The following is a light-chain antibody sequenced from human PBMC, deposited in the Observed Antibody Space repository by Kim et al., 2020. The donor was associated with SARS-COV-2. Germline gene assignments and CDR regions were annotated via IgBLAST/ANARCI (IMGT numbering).Light chain of an antibody. CDR1: SSNIRSDY. J-gene: IGLJ3*02. CDR3: AVWDESLSGWL. Sequence: QSVLTQPPSASGTPGQRVTISCSGSSSNIRSDYVYWYQQLPGTAPKLFIYRNSQRPSGVPDRFSGSKSGTSASLAISGLRFEDEAEYYCAVWDESLSGWLFGGGTQLTVL. CDR2: RNS. V-gene: IGLV1-47*01.